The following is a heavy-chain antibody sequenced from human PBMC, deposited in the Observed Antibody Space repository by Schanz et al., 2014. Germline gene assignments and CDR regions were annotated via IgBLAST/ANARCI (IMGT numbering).Heavy chain of an antibody. CDR3: AKYCTSIEIALVPTALDY. D-gene: IGHD3-3*02. Sequence: QVQMVESGGGVVQPGRSLRLSCAASGFAFSVYGMHWVRQAPGKGLEWVAAMSYDGSSKYYGDSVKGRFTISRDNSRNTLYLQMNSLRSEDTAVDSCAKYCTSIEIALVPTALDYWGQGTLVTVSS. V-gene: IGHV3-30*18. CDR1: GFAFSVYG. CDR2: MSYDGSSK. J-gene: IGHJ4*02.